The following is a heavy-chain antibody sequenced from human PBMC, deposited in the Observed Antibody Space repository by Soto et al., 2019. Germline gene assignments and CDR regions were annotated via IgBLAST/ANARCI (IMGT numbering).Heavy chain of an antibody. CDR3: AKEYGSGTYYTQDAFDI. Sequence: GGSLRLSCAASGFIFSSYIMNWVRQAPGKGLEWVSCISSSSSYIYYADSVKGRFTISRDDAKNSLYLQMNSLRAEDTAVYYCAKEYGSGTYYTQDAFDIWGQGTMVTVSS. V-gene: IGHV3-21*01. J-gene: IGHJ3*02. CDR2: ISSSSSYI. CDR1: GFIFSSYI. D-gene: IGHD3-10*01.